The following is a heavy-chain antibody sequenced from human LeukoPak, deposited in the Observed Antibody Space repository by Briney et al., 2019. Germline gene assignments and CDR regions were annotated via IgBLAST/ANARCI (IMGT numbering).Heavy chain of an antibody. CDR1: GGSISSSSYY. CDR2: IYYSGST. V-gene: IGHV4-39*01. Sequence: SETLSLTCTVSGGSISSSSYYWGWIRQPPGKGLEWIGSIYYSGSTYYNPSLKSRVTISVDTSKNQFSLKLSSVTAADTAVYYCARLPLAVADPPSDYWGQGTLVTVSS. J-gene: IGHJ4*02. D-gene: IGHD6-19*01. CDR3: ARLPLAVADPPSDY.